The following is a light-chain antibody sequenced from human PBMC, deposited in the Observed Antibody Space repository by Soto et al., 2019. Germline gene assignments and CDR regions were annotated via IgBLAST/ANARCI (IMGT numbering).Light chain of an antibody. CDR3: QQYYSTPRT. CDR2: WAS. J-gene: IGKJ1*01. Sequence: DIVMTQSPDSLAVSLVERATINFKSIQTVLDSSNNKDYLTWYQQKPGQPPKLLIYWASTREFGVPDRFSGSGSGTDFTLTISSLQAEDVAVYYCQQYYSTPRTFGHGTKVDIK. V-gene: IGKV4-1*01. CDR1: QTVLDSSNNKDY.